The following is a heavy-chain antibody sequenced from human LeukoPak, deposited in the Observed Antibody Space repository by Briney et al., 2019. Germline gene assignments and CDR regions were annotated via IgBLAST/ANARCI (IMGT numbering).Heavy chain of an antibody. Sequence: QPGGSLRLSCAASGFTFSSYGMHWVRQAPGKGLEWVAVISYDGSNKYYAGSVKGRFTISRDNSENTLYLQMNSLRAEDTAVYYCARALVGATRATFDYWGQGTLVTVSS. J-gene: IGHJ4*02. V-gene: IGHV3-30*03. CDR3: ARALVGATRATFDY. D-gene: IGHD1-26*01. CDR1: GFTFSSYG. CDR2: ISYDGSNK.